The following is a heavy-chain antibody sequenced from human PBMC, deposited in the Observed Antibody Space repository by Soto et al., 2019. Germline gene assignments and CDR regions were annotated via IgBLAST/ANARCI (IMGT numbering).Heavy chain of an antibody. CDR1: SGSLSSSNYY. D-gene: IGHD1-7*01. Sequence: SETLSLTCTVSSGSLSSSNYYWTWVRQPPGQGMEWIGEIYRTGSTNYNPSLKSRVTISLDKSENQFSLKVTSLTAADTAVYYCASRDPGTSVDYWGQGTLVTVSS. CDR3: ASRDPGTSVDY. J-gene: IGHJ4*02. CDR2: IYRTGST. V-gene: IGHV4-39*07.